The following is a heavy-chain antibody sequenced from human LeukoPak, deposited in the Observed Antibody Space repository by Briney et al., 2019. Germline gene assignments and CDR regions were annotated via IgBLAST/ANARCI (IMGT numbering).Heavy chain of an antibody. CDR2: ISAYKGYT. D-gene: IGHD2-15*01. J-gene: IGHJ6*02. V-gene: IGHV1-18*01. CDR3: ARESLGCSGGSCYSGRLDYYGMDV. Sequence: ASVKVSCKASGYTFTSYGISWVRQAPGQGLEWMGWISAYKGYTNYAQRLQGRVTMTTDTSTSTAYMELRSLRSDDTAVYYCARESLGCSGGSCYSGRLDYYGMDVWGQGTTVTVSS. CDR1: GYTFTSYG.